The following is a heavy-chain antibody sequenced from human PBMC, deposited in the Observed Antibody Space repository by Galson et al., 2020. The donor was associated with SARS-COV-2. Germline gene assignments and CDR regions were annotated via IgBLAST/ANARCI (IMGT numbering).Heavy chain of an antibody. V-gene: IGHV3-33*01. D-gene: IGHD3-16*02. CDR1: GFTFSSYG. Sequence: QLGESLKISCAASGFTFSSYGMHWVRQAPGKGLEWVAVIWYDGSNKYYADSVKGRFTISRDNSKNTLYLQMNSLRAEDTAVYYCARGDSTFGGVIGDFDYWGQGTLVTVSS. CDR3: ARGDSTFGGVIGDFDY. CDR2: IWYDGSNK. J-gene: IGHJ4*02.